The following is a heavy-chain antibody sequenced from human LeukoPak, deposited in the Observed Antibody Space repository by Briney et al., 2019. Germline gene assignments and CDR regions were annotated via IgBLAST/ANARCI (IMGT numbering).Heavy chain of an antibody. Sequence: GGSLRLSCAASGFTFSGYAMTWVRQGPGKGLEWVSIISGSGGSTYYADSVKGRFTISRDNSKNTLYLQMNSLRAEDTAVYYCAKDLQGGSWYSPDYWGQGTLVTVSS. CDR3: AKDLQGGSWYSPDY. D-gene: IGHD6-13*01. CDR2: ISGSGGST. CDR1: GFTFSGYA. J-gene: IGHJ4*02. V-gene: IGHV3-23*01.